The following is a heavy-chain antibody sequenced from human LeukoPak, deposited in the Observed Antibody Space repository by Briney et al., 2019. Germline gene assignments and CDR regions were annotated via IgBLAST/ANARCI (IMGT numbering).Heavy chain of an antibody. D-gene: IGHD6-19*01. CDR2: LYSTDSL. V-gene: IGHV4-61*01. CDR1: GASLTNPTYY. Sequence: PGTLSLTCTVSGASLTNPTYYQWSWIPQPPPKGLELIRSLYSTDSLKFNPSLASRLTRSLDTSKSQFFLKRSSVTAEDSAMYYCARFRSGGWFSFDSWGQGTLVTVSS. J-gene: IGHJ5*01. CDR3: ARFRSGGWFSFDS.